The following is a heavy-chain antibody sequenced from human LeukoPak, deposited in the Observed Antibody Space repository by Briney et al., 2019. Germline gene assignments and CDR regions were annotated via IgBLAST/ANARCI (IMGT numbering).Heavy chain of an antibody. J-gene: IGHJ5*02. D-gene: IGHD1-7*01. Sequence: SETLSLTCTVSGGSISSSSYYCGWIRQPPGKGLESIGSIYYSGNTYYNPSLKSRVTISVNTSKNQFSLKLSSVTAADTAVYYCARRIITGTTWFDPWGQGTLVTVSS. CDR2: IYYSGNT. CDR1: GGSISSSSYY. V-gene: IGHV4-39*01. CDR3: ARRIITGTTWFDP.